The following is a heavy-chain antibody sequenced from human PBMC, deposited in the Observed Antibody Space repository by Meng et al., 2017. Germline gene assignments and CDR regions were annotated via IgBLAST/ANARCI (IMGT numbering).Heavy chain of an antibody. V-gene: IGHV4-34*01. CDR2: INHSGST. Sequence: VQLRQWGAGLLKPSETPSLTCAVYGGSFSGYYWSWIRQPPGKGLEWIGEINHSGSTNYNPSLKSRVTISVDTSKNQFSLKLSSVTAADTAVYYCARRRGGSSDWFDPWGQGTLVTVSS. D-gene: IGHD6-6*01. J-gene: IGHJ5*02. CDR3: ARRRGGSSDWFDP. CDR1: GGSFSGYY.